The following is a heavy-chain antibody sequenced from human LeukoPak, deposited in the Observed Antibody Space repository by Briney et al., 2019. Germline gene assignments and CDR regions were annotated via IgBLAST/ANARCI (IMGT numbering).Heavy chain of an antibody. CDR3: ASIIVRGVSSDY. J-gene: IGHJ4*02. CDR2: ISYDGSNK. Sequence: GGSLRLSCAASGFTFSSYAMHWVRQAPGKGLEWVAVISYDGSNKYYAGSVKGRFTISRDNSKNTLYLQMNSLRAEDTAVYYCASIIVRGVSSDYWGQGTLVTVSS. D-gene: IGHD3-10*01. CDR1: GFTFSSYA. V-gene: IGHV3-30-3*01.